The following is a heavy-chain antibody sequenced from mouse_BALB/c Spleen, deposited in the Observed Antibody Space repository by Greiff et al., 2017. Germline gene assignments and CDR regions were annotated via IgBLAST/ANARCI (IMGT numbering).Heavy chain of an antibody. Sequence: QVQLQQSGPGLVQPSQSLSITCTVSGFSLTSYGVHWVRQSPGKGLEWLGVIWSGGSTDYNAAFISRLSISKDNSKSQVFFKMNSLQANDTAIYYCASSTMITTDSYYYAMDYWGQGTSVTVSA. CDR1: GFSLTSYG. CDR2: IWSGGST. V-gene: IGHV2-2*02. J-gene: IGHJ4*01. D-gene: IGHD2-4*01. CDR3: ASSTMITTDSYYYAMDY.